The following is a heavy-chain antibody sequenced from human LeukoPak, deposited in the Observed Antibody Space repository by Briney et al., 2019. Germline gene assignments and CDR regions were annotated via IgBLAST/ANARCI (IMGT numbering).Heavy chain of an antibody. V-gene: IGHV3-9*01. CDR2: ISWNSGSI. J-gene: IGHJ3*02. CDR3: AKEALDAFDI. CDR1: GFTFDDYA. Sequence: PGRSLRLSCAASGFTFDDYAMHWVRQAPGKGLEWVSGISWNSGSIGYADSVKGRFTISRDNAKNPLYLQMNSLRAEDTALYYCAKEALDAFDIWGQGTMVTVSS.